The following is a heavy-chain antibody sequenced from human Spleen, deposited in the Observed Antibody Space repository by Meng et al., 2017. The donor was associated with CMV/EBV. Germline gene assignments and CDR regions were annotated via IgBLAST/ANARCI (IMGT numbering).Heavy chain of an antibody. Sequence: LSLTCAASGFTFSTYSMNWVRQAPGKGLEWVSYISGSTATTYYAGSVKGRFTISRDNAKNSLYLQMNSLRAEDTAVYYCARYCTSASCYDYYYSGMDVWGQGTTVTVSS. CDR3: ARYCTSASCYDYYYSGMDV. V-gene: IGHV3-48*04. J-gene: IGHJ6*02. D-gene: IGHD2-2*01. CDR1: GFTFSTYS. CDR2: ISGSTATT.